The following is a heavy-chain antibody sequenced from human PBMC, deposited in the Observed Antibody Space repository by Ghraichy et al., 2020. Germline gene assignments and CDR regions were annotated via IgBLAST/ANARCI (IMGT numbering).Heavy chain of an antibody. J-gene: IGHJ4*02. V-gene: IGHV3-21*01. Sequence: GALRLSCAASGFTFSSYSMNWVRQAPGKGLEWVSSISSSSSYIYYADSVKGRFTISRDNAKNSLYLQMNSLRAEDTAVYYCARDGYDILTGIIRPDYWGQGTLVTVSS. CDR3: ARDGYDILTGIIRPDY. CDR1: GFTFSSYS. CDR2: ISSSSSYI. D-gene: IGHD3-9*01.